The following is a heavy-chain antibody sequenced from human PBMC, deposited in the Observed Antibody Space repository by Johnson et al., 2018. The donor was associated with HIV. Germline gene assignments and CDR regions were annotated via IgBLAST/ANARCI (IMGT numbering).Heavy chain of an antibody. V-gene: IGHV3-7*03. CDR2: IKQDGSEK. Sequence: EKLVESGGGVVQPGRSLRLSCAASGFTFSSYAMHWVRQAPGKGLEWVANIKQDGSEKYYVDSVKGRFNLSRDNSKNTLYLQMNSLKTEDTAVYYCTTALVVITHRPRGDAFDIWGQGTMVTVSS. J-gene: IGHJ3*02. CDR3: TTALVVITHRPRGDAFDI. CDR1: GFTFSSYA. D-gene: IGHD3-22*01.